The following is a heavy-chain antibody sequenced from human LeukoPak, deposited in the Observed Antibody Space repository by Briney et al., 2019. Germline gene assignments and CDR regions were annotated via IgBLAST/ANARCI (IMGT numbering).Heavy chain of an antibody. CDR1: GYTFTSYY. D-gene: IGHD2-21*02. Sequence: ASVKVSCKASGYTFTSYYMHWVRQAPGQGLEWMGIINPRGGSTSYAQKFQGRVTMTRDTSTSTVCMELSSLRSEDTAVYYCARDRGSKRVAYCGGDCYIGYFDLWGRGTLVTVSS. V-gene: IGHV1-46*01. J-gene: IGHJ2*01. CDR3: ARDRGSKRVAYCGGDCYIGYFDL. CDR2: INPRGGST.